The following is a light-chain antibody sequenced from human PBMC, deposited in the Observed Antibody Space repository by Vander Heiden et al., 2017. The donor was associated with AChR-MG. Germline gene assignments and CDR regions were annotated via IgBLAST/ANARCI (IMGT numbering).Light chain of an antibody. J-gene: IGKJ1*01. CDR2: AAS. V-gene: IGKV3-15*01. Sequence: VMTQSPATLSVSPGERATLSSRANQSVGTNLVWYQQKPGQTPTLLIYAASARATGIPASFSGSGSGTEFTLTISSLQSEDFAIYYCQQDDNWLWTFGQRTKVEIK. CDR3: QQDDNWLWT. CDR1: QSVGTN.